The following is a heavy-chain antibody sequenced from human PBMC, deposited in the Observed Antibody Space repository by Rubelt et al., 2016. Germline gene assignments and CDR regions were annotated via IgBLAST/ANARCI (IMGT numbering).Heavy chain of an antibody. CDR3: STVTDPILRLDV. V-gene: IGHV3-15*01. CDR2: IKNRADGGIT. D-gene: IGHD1-14*01. J-gene: IGHJ6*02. Sequence: GGGLVKPGGSLRLSCAASGFTFSNAWMSWVRQAPGKGLEWVGRIKNRADGGITDYAAPVKGRFTISRDDSKNTLYLQMNSLKTEDTAVYYCSTVTDPILRLDVWGQGTTVTVSS. CDR1: GFTFSNAW.